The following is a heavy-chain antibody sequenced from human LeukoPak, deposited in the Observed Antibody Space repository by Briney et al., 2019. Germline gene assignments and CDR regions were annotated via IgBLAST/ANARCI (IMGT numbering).Heavy chain of an antibody. D-gene: IGHD3-3*01. CDR1: GFTFSSYA. Sequence: PGGSLRLSCAASGFTFSSYAMTWVRQAPGRGLGWVSSLTGSGDSTYYADSVKGRFTISRDNSKNTLYLQMNSLRAEDTAVYYCARDRGGDAFDIWGQGTMVTVSS. CDR2: LTGSGDST. CDR3: ARDRGGDAFDI. J-gene: IGHJ3*02. V-gene: IGHV3-23*01.